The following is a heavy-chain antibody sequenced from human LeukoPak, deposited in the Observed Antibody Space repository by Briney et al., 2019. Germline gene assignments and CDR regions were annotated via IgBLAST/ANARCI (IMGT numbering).Heavy chain of an antibody. CDR2: IYYSGST. Sequence: KPSETLSLTCTVSGVSISSYYWSWIRQPPGKGLEWIGYIYYSGSTNYNPSLKSRVTISVDTSKNQFSLKLSSVTAADTAVYYCARTMGHGSSWYYGMDVWGQGTTVTVSS. V-gene: IGHV4-59*01. CDR3: ARTMGHGSSWYYGMDV. J-gene: IGHJ6*02. D-gene: IGHD6-13*01. CDR1: GVSISSYY.